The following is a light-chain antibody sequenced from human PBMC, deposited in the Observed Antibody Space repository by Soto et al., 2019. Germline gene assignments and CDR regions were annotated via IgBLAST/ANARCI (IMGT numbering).Light chain of an antibody. J-gene: IGKJ1*01. CDR2: KAA. CDR3: QQYHDNWT. CDR1: QSISSW. V-gene: IGKV1-5*03. Sequence: DSQMTQSPSTLSASVGDRVTITCRASQSISSWLAWYQQKPGPAPKLLIYKAATLQSGVPSRFSGSGSGTEFTLAISSLQPDDSATYYCQQYHDNWTFGEGTKVEIK.